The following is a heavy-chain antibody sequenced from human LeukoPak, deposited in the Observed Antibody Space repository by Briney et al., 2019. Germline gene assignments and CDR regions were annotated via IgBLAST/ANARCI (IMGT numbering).Heavy chain of an antibody. Sequence: SETLSLTCSVSGGSISSYYWSWIRQPPGKGLEWIGYVYYSGSTNSNPSLQSRVTISVDTSKNQFSLELSSVTAADTAVYYCARYMSGPGPFDYWGQGTLVTVSS. CDR2: VYYSGST. J-gene: IGHJ4*02. CDR1: GGSISSYY. D-gene: IGHD6-19*01. V-gene: IGHV4-59*08. CDR3: ARYMSGPGPFDY.